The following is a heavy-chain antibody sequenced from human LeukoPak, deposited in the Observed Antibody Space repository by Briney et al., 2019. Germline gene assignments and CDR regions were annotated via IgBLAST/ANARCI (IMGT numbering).Heavy chain of an antibody. Sequence: GESLKISCKGFGYTFTSYWIGWVRQMPGKGLEWMGIINPGDSDTRYSPSFQGQVSISADKSISTAYLQWSSLKASDTAMYYCATRYQLLSRNYYFEFWGQGTLVTVSS. CDR1: GYTFTSYW. CDR2: INPGDSDT. J-gene: IGHJ4*02. CDR3: ATRYQLLSRNYYFEF. D-gene: IGHD2-2*01. V-gene: IGHV5-51*01.